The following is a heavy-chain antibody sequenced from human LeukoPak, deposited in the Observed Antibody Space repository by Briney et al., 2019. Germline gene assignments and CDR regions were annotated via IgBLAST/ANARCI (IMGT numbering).Heavy chain of an antibody. CDR2: ISAYNGNT. V-gene: IGHV1-18*01. J-gene: IGHJ5*02. Sequence: AXXXVSCKASGYTFTSYGISWVRQAPGQGLEWMGWISAYNGNTNYAQKLQGRVTMNTDTSKRTDYMEVRSLRSDDTAVYYCARDRDLTWFDPWGQGTLVTVSS. CDR3: ARDRDLTWFDP. D-gene: IGHD2-21*01. CDR1: GYTFTSYG.